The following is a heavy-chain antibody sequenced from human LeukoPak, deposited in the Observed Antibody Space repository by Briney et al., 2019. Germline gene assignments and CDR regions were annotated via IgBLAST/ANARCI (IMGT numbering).Heavy chain of an antibody. D-gene: IGHD6-13*01. Sequence: SETLSLTCAVYGGSFSGYYWSWIRQPPGKGLEWIGEINHSGSTNYNPSLKSRVTISVDTSKNQFSLKLSSVTAADTAVYSCARSFSSSFRSPKYYYYGMDVWGKGTTVTVSS. CDR3: ARSFSSSFRSPKYYYYGMDV. J-gene: IGHJ6*04. V-gene: IGHV4-34*01. CDR1: GGSFSGYY. CDR2: INHSGST.